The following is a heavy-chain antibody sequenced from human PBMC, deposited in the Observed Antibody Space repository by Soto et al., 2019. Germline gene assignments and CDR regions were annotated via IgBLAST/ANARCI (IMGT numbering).Heavy chain of an antibody. Sequence: AECRVTFRISAVAGSRQDPGKGLEWVAVISYDGSNKYYADSVKGRFTISRDNSKNTLYLQMNSLRAEDTAVYYCARDLYSTNGVCYPQHFSEYWGHGSPVTVSS. CDR1: RVTFRISA. J-gene: IGHJ4*01. V-gene: IGHV3-30-3*01. CDR2: ISYDGSNK. D-gene: IGHD2-8*01. CDR3: ARDLYSTNGVCYPQHFSEY.